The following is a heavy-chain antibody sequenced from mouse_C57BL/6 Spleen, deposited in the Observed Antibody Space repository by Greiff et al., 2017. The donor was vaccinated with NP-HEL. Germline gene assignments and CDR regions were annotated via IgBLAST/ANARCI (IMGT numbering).Heavy chain of an antibody. CDR3: ARSDDGYSYYFDY. D-gene: IGHD2-3*01. CDR2: INPSSGYT. Sequence: VQLQQSGAELARPGASVKMSCKASGYTFTSYTMHWVKQRPGQGLEWIGYINPSSGYTKYNQKFKDKATLTADKSSSTAYMQLSSLTSEDSAVYYCARSDDGYSYYFDYWGQGTTRTVSS. CDR1: GYTFTSYT. J-gene: IGHJ2*01. V-gene: IGHV1-4*01.